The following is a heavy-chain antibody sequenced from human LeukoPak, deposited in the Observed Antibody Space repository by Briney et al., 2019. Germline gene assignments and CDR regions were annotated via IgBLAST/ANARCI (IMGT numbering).Heavy chain of an antibody. D-gene: IGHD6-19*01. CDR2: IYTSGST. CDR1: GGSISSYY. V-gene: IGHV4-4*07. Sequence: SETLSLTCTVSGGSISSYYWTWIRQPAGKGLEWIGRIYTSGSTNYNPSLKSRVTLSVDTSKNQFSLKLTSVTAADTAVYYCARKGISAVAGAFDIWGQATMVTVSS. J-gene: IGHJ3*02. CDR3: ARKGISAVAGAFDI.